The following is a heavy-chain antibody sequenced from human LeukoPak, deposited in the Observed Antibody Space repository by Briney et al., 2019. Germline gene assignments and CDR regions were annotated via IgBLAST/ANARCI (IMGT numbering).Heavy chain of an antibody. D-gene: IGHD3-22*01. V-gene: IGHV1-18*01. CDR3: ARGPYYYDSSGYYYRRARLDY. J-gene: IGHJ4*02. Sequence: GASVKVSCKASGYTFTSYGISWVRQAPGQGLEWMGRISAYNGNTNYAQKLQGRVTMTTDTSTSTAYMELRSLRSDDTAVYYCARGPYYYDSSGYYYRRARLDYWGQGTLVTVSS. CDR2: ISAYNGNT. CDR1: GYTFTSYG.